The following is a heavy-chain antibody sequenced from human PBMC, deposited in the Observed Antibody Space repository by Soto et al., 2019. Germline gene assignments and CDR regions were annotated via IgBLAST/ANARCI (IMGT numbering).Heavy chain of an antibody. J-gene: IGHJ6*02. CDR3: ATDTSDTVDYAMDF. CDR1: GVSFSKAW. D-gene: IGHD2-2*01. V-gene: IGHV3-15*07. CDR2: IKRKVDGETT. Sequence: EVQLVESGGDLVKPGGSLRLACGGSGVSFSKAWMNWVRQAPGKGREWVGRIKRKVDGETTDYAAPVKGRFTISRDDSINTLYLQMNSLKPDDTAVYYCATDTSDTVDYAMDFWGQGTTVTVSS.